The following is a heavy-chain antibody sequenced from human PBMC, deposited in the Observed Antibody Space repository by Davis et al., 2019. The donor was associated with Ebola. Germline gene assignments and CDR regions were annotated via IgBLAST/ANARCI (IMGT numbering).Heavy chain of an antibody. J-gene: IGHJ4*02. CDR3: ARGPTDY. CDR2: IYYSGST. Sequence: MPSETLSLTCTVSGGSISSSSYYWGWIRQPPGKGLEWIGSIYYSGSTNYNPSLKSRVTISVDTSKNQFSLKLSSVTAADTAVYYCARGPTDYWGQGTLVTVSS. V-gene: IGHV4-39*07. CDR1: GGSISSSSYY.